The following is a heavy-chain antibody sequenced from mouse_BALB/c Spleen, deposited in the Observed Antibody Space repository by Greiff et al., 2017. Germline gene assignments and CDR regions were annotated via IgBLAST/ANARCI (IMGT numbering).Heavy chain of an antibody. CDR2: ISYSGST. CDR3: AREGGNSFYAMDY. Sequence: EVQLQQSGPGLVKPSQSLSLTCTVTGYSITSDYAWNWIRQFPRNKLEWMGYISYSGSTSYNPSLKSRISITRDTSKNQFFLQLNSVTTEDTATYYCAREGGNSFYAMDYWGQGTSVTVSS. D-gene: IGHD2-1*01. CDR1: GYSITSDYA. V-gene: IGHV3-2*02. J-gene: IGHJ4*01.